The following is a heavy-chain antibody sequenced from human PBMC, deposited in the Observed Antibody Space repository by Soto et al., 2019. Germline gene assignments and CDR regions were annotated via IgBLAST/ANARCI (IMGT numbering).Heavy chain of an antibody. CDR1: GESFSGYY. D-gene: IGHD6-6*01. Sequence: QVHLQQRGAGLLKPSETLSLNCVVSGESFSGYYWSWIRQTPGMGLEGIGEVDHGGSTTYNPSLTNRPSISIDASNNLFSLELTSVTAADTALYFCARYEYGTSLYGVDVWGKGPGSPSLQ. J-gene: IGHJ6*01. CDR3: ARYEYGTSLYGVDV. CDR2: VDHGGST. V-gene: IGHV4-34*02.